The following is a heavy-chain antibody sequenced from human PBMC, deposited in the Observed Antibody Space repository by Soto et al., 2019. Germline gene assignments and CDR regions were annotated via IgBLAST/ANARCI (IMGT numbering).Heavy chain of an antibody. J-gene: IGHJ6*03. Sequence: SQTLSLTCAISGDSVSSNSAAWNWIRQSPSRGLEWLGRTYYRSKWYNDYAVSVKSRITINPDTSKNQFSLQLNSVTPEDTAVYYCARDREGWNYVSDYYYMDVWGKGTTVTVSS. CDR2: TYYRSKWYN. D-gene: IGHD1-7*01. V-gene: IGHV6-1*01. CDR1: GDSVSSNSAA. CDR3: ARDREGWNYVSDYYYMDV.